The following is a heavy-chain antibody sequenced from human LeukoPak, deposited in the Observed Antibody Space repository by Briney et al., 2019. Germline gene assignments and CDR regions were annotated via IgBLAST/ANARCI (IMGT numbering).Heavy chain of an antibody. Sequence: PSETLSLTCTVSGGSITSYYWSWIRQPPGKGLEWMGYIYYSGSTNYNPSLKSRVTISVDTSKNQFSLRLTSVTAADTAVYYCARDKELWSVYMDDWGKGTTVTVSS. CDR2: IYYSGST. D-gene: IGHD3-3*01. J-gene: IGHJ6*03. CDR3: ARDKELWSVYMDD. V-gene: IGHV4-59*01. CDR1: GGSITSYY.